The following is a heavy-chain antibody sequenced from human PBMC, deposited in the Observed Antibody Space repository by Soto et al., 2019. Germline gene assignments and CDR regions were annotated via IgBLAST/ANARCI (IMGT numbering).Heavy chain of an antibody. CDR2: INSSSSTI. D-gene: IGHD2-2*02. Sequence: PGGSLRLSCAASGFTFSSYSMNWVRQAPGKGLEWVSYINSSSSTIYYADSVKGRFTISRDNAKNSPYLQMNSLRDEDTAVYYCARTHIVVVPAAIYRRGYYFDYWGQGTLVTVSS. CDR3: ARTHIVVVPAAIYRRGYYFDY. J-gene: IGHJ4*02. V-gene: IGHV3-48*02. CDR1: GFTFSSYS.